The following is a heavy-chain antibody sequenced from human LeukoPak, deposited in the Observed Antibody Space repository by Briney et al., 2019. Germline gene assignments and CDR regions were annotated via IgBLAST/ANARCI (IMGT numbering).Heavy chain of an antibody. CDR1: GYTFTSYG. V-gene: IGHV1-18*01. Sequence: ASVKVSCKASGYTFTSYGISWVRQAPGQGLEWMGWISAYNGNPTYAQNLQGRITLSTDSSTSTAYVELRSLRSDDTAVYYCARAYETLTGHSAWFDPWGQGTLVTVSS. D-gene: IGHD3-9*01. CDR2: ISAYNGNP. J-gene: IGHJ5*02. CDR3: ARAYETLTGHSAWFDP.